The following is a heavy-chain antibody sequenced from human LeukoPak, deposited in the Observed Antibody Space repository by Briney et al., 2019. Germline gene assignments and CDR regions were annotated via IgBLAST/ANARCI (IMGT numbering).Heavy chain of an antibody. CDR1: GYSISSGYY. V-gene: IGHV4-38-2*01. J-gene: IGHJ3*02. D-gene: IGHD3-10*01. Sequence: SETLSLTCAVSGYSISSGYYWGWIRQPPGKGLEWIGSIYHSGSTYYNPSLKSRVTISVDTSKNQFSLKLSSVTAADTAVYYCAKSYYEANAFDIWGQGTMVTVSS. CDR2: IYHSGST. CDR3: AKSYYEANAFDI.